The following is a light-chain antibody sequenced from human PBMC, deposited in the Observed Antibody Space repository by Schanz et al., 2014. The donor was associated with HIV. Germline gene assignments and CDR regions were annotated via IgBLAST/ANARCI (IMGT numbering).Light chain of an antibody. J-gene: IGKJ2*01. V-gene: IGKV1-5*03. CDR1: QSISSW. Sequence: DIQMTQSPSTLSASVGDRITITCRASQSISSWLAWYQQKPGKAPNLLIYKASSLESGVPSRFSGSGSGTDFTFTISSLQPDDFATYFCLHYNDFTSTFGQGTKLEIK. CDR2: KAS. CDR3: LHYNDFTST.